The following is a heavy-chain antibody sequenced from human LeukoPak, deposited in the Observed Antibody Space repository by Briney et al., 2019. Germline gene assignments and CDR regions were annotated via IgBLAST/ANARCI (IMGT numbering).Heavy chain of an antibody. CDR1: GFTFSSHG. D-gene: IGHD2-8*02. CDR2: IRHDGSNK. V-gene: IGHV3-30*02. Sequence: PGGSLRLSCAASGFTFSSHGMHWVRQAPGKGLEWVAFIRHDGSNKYYADSVKGRFTISRDNSKNTVHLQVNSLRAADTALYSCARDLTERKYYIAFWGQGTLVTVSS. CDR3: ARDLTERKYYIAF. J-gene: IGHJ4*02.